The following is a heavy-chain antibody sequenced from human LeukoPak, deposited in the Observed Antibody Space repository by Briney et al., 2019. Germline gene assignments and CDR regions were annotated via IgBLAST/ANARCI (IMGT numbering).Heavy chain of an antibody. CDR2: ISYDGSNK. CDR1: GFTFSSYA. CDR3: TYLYYFDY. J-gene: IGHJ4*02. V-gene: IGHV3-30-3*01. Sequence: PGGSLRLSCAASGFTFSSYAMHWVRQAPGKGLEWVAVISYDGSNKYYADSVKGRFTISRDNSKNTLYLQMNSLRAEDTALYYCTYLYYFDYWGQGTLVTVSS.